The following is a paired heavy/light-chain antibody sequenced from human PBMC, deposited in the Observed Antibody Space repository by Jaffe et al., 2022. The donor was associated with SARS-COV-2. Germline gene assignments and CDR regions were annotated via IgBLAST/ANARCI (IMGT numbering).Light chain of an antibody. J-gene: IGKJ4*01. Sequence: EIVLTQSPATLSLSPGERATLSCRASQSVSNYLTWYQQKPGQAPRLLIYDAFNRATGIPVRFSGSGSGTGFTLTISSLEPEDFAVYYCQHRSSWPLTFGGGTKVEIK. CDR1: QSVSNY. V-gene: IGKV3-11*01. CDR3: QHRSSWPLT. CDR2: DAF.
Heavy chain of an antibody. D-gene: IGHD4-17*01. Sequence: EVQLLESGGGLVQPGGSLRLACAASGFTFTNYAMSWVRQAPGKGLEWVSAISGSGGSTYYADSVKGRFTISRDNSKNTLFLHMYSLRPEDTALYYCAKTFRDSGDYHTFDYWGQGALVTVSS. CDR3: AKTFRDSGDYHTFDY. J-gene: IGHJ4*02. CDR1: GFTFTNYA. CDR2: ISGSGGST. V-gene: IGHV3-23*01.